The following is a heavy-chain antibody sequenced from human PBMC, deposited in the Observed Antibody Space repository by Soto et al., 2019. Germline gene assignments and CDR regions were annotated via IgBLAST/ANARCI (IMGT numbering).Heavy chain of an antibody. CDR2: IKRKIDGGTT. J-gene: IGHJ4*02. Sequence: GGSLRLSCAVSGFTFSDAWMSWVRQAPGKGLEWVGRIKRKIDGGTTDYAAPVKGRFTISRDDSKNTLYLEMNSLKSEDTAVYYCTTVRTTMIVALNDYWGQGTLVTVSS. D-gene: IGHD3-22*01. V-gene: IGHV3-15*01. CDR3: TTVRTTMIVALNDY. CDR1: GFTFSDAW.